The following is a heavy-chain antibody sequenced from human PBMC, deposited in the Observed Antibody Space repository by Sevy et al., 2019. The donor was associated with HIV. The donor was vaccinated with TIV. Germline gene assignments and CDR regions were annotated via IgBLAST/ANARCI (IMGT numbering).Heavy chain of an antibody. V-gene: IGHV3-30*18. CDR3: AQVGGSKWELFEFYAMHV. J-gene: IGHJ6*02. D-gene: IGHD1-26*01. CDR2: ISFDGTNK. CDR1: GFTFNTYG. Sequence: GGSLRLSCAASGFTFNTYGMNWVRRAPGKGLNCLAFISFDGTNKYYADSVKGRFTISRDDSKNTLYLQMNSLRVEDTAVYYCAQVGGSKWELFEFYAMHVWGQGTTVTVSS.